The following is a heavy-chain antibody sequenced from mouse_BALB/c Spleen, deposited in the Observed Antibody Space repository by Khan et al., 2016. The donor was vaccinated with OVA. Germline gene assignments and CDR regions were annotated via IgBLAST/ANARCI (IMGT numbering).Heavy chain of an antibody. V-gene: IGHV3-8*02. Sequence: EVQLQESGPSLVKPSQTLYLSCSATGDSITSGYWSWIRKFPGNKLEYMGYMIYTGYTYYNPSLKSRISITRHTSKNQYYLQLNYVPTDDTATYYSACSTYGYAFAYWGQGTLVTVSA. D-gene: IGHD2-2*01. CDR1: GDSITSGY. J-gene: IGHJ3*01. CDR2: MIYTGYT. CDR3: ACSTYGYAFAY.